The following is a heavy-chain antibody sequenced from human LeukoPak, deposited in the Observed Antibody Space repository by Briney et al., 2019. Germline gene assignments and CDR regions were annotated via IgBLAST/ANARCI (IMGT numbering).Heavy chain of an antibody. Sequence: GASVKVSCKASGYTFTGYYMHWVRQAPGQGLEWMGWINPNSGGTNYAQKFQGRVTMTRDTSISTAYMELSRLRSDDTAVYYCARITGTTFGFSDYWGQGTLVTVSS. J-gene: IGHJ4*02. CDR3: ARITGTTFGFSDY. D-gene: IGHD3-16*01. CDR2: INPNSGGT. V-gene: IGHV1-2*02. CDR1: GYTFTGYY.